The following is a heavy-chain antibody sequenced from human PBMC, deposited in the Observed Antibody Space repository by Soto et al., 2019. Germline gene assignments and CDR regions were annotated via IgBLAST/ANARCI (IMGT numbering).Heavy chain of an antibody. D-gene: IGHD2-15*01. CDR3: AGGVGVVVVAATD. V-gene: IGHV1-69*01. Sequence: QVQLVQSGAEVKKPGSSVKVSCKASGGTFSSYAISWVRQAPGQGLEWMGGIIPIFGTANYAQKFQGRVTITAEESRSTAYMGLGSRGSENTAVYYWAGGVGVVVVAATDWGQGTLVTVSS. CDR2: IIPIFGTA. CDR1: GGTFSSYA. J-gene: IGHJ4*02.